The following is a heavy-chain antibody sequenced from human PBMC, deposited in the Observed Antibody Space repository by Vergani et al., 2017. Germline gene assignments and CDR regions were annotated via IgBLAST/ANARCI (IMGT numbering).Heavy chain of an antibody. V-gene: IGHV4-34*01. CDR3: ARGDRGYSGYDTAPDY. J-gene: IGHJ4*02. Sequence: QVQLQQWGAGLLKPSETLSLTCAVYGGSFSGYYWSWIRQPPGKGLEWIGEINHSGSTNYNPSLKSRVTISVDTSKNQFSLKLSSVTAADTAVYYCARGDRGYSGYDTAPDYWGQGTLVTVSS. D-gene: IGHD5-12*01. CDR1: GGSFSGYY. CDR2: INHSGST.